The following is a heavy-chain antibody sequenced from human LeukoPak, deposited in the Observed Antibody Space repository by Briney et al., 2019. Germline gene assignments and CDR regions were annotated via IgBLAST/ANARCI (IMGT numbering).Heavy chain of an antibody. V-gene: IGHV3-23*01. CDR2: ISGSGGST. CDR1: GFTFSSYA. CDR3: AKGAMIRGAEQTPYYYYMDV. J-gene: IGHJ6*03. Sequence: PGGSLRLSCAASGFTFSSYAMSWVRQAPGKGLEWVSAISGSGGSTYYPDSVKGRFTISRDNSKNTLYLQMNSLRAEDTAVYYCAKGAMIRGAEQTPYYYYMDVWGKGTTVTVSS. D-gene: IGHD3-10*01.